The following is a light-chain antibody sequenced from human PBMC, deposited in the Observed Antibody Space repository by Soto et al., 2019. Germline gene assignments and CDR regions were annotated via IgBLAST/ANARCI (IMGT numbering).Light chain of an antibody. V-gene: IGKV1-5*03. CDR1: QSISSW. CDR2: KAS. Sequence: DIQMTQSPSTLSASVGDRVTITCLASQSISSWLAWYQQKPGKAPKLLIYKASSLESGVPSRFSGSGSGTEFTLTISSLQPDDFATYYCQQYNSYSGHTFGQGTKLEIK. J-gene: IGKJ2*01. CDR3: QQYNSYSGHT.